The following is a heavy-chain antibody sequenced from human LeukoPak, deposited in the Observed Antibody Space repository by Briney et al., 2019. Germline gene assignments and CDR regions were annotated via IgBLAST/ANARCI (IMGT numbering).Heavy chain of an antibody. V-gene: IGHV4-61*08. D-gene: IGHD3-10*01. J-gene: IGHJ3*02. CDR3: ARDQYYGSGKYAFDI. CDR1: GGSISSGDYY. CDR2: IYYSGST. Sequence: SETLSLTCTVSGGSISSGDYYWSWIRQPPGKGLEWIGYIYYSGSTNYNPSLKSRVTISVDTSKNQFSLKLSSVTAADTAVYYCARDQYYGSGKYAFDIWGQGTVVTVSS.